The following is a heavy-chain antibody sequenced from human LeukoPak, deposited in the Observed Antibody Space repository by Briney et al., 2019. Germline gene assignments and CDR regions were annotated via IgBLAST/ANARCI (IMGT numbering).Heavy chain of an antibody. D-gene: IGHD4-17*01. V-gene: IGHV1-2*02. CDR1: GYTFTGYY. J-gene: IGHJ4*02. CDR2: INPNSGGT. CDR3: ARAAEDGDYALDC. Sequence: ASVKVSCKASGYTFTGYYMHWVRQAPGQGLEWMGWINPNSGGTKYAQKFQGRVTMTRDTSISTAYMELSRLRSDDTAVYYCARAAEDGDYALDCWGQGTLVTVSS.